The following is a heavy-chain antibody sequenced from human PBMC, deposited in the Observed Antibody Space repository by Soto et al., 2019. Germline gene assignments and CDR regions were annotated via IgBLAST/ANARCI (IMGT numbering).Heavy chain of an antibody. CDR2: IWYDGSNK. D-gene: IGHD6-19*01. J-gene: IGHJ6*02. CDR3: ARDRIAVAGTSYYYYYGMDV. CDR1: GFTFSSYG. Sequence: GGSLRRSCAASGFTFSSYGMHWVRQAPGKGLEWVAVIWYDGSNKYYADSVKGRFTISRDNSKNTLYLQMNSLRAEDTAVYYCARDRIAVAGTSYYYYYGMDVWGQGTTVTVS. V-gene: IGHV3-33*01.